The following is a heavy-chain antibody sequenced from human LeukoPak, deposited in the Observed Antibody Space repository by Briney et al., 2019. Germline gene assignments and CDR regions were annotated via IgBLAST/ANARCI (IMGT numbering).Heavy chain of an antibody. Sequence: PGGSLRLSCAASGFSLDRYSMNWVRQAPGKGLEWVSLISSANSYIYYSDSVEGRFTISRDNGKNSLYLQMNSLRAEDTAVYYCARLFGYCSGGNCYEDFFDYRGQGILVTVSS. CDR3: ARLFGYCSGGNCYEDFFDY. J-gene: IGHJ4*02. CDR1: GFSLDRYS. V-gene: IGHV3-21*01. D-gene: IGHD2-15*01. CDR2: ISSANSYI.